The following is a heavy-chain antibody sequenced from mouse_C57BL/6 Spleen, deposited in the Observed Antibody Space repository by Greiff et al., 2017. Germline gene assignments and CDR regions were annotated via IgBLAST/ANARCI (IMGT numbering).Heavy chain of an antibody. D-gene: IGHD1-1*01. V-gene: IGHV1-53*01. CDR3: AKITTVVAPYFDV. Sequence: QVQLQQPGTELVKPGASVKLSCKASGYTFTSYWMHWVKQRPGQGLEWIGNINPSNGGTNYNEKFKSKATLAVDKSSSTAYMQLSSLTSEDSAVYYSAKITTVVAPYFDVWGTGTSVTVSS. CDR2: INPSNGGT. CDR1: GYTFTSYW. J-gene: IGHJ1*03.